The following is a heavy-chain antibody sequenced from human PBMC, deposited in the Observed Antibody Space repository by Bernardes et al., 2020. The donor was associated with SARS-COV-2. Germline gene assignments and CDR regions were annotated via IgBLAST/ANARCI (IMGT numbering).Heavy chain of an antibody. V-gene: IGHV4-61*02. CDR3: ARAGYYYGSGSYYNVDYFDY. CDR2: IYTSGST. J-gene: IGHJ4*02. CDR1: GGSISSGSYY. Sequence: SETLSLTCTVSGGSISSGSYYWSWLLQPAGKGLEWIGRIYTSGSTNYNPSLKSRVTISVDTSKNQFSLKLSSVTAADTAVYYCARAGYYYGSGSYYNVDYFDYWGQGTLVTVSS. D-gene: IGHD3-10*01.